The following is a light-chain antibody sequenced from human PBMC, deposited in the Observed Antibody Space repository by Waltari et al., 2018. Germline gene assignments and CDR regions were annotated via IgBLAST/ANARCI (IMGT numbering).Light chain of an antibody. CDR2: AFS. V-gene: IGLV1-40*01. Sequence: QSVLTQPPSVSGAPGHSVTISCTGSRSNIGANYDVHWYQQLPGAAPKLLIYAFSNRPSGVPDRFYGSTSGTSASLAINGLQAEDEAVYYCQSYDSSLSAVFGGGTKVTVL. CDR1: RSNIGANYD. CDR3: QSYDSSLSAV. J-gene: IGLJ3*02.